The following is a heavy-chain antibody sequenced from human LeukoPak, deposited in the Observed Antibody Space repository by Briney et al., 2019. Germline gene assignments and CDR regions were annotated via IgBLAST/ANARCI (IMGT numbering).Heavy chain of an antibody. Sequence: GGSLRLSCAASGFTFSSSWMHWVRQGPGKGLVWVARMNADGRTINYAESVKGRFTISRDNAKNTLYLQMNSLRTEDAAVYYCARAGNYYFDLWGRGTQVTVSS. J-gene: IGHJ2*01. CDR3: ARAGNYYFDL. CDR2: MNADGRTI. D-gene: IGHD1-7*01. CDR1: GFTFSSSW. V-gene: IGHV3-74*01.